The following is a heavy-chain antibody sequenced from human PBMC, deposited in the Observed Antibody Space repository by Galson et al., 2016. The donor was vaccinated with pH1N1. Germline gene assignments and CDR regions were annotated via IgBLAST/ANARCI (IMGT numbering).Heavy chain of an antibody. CDR3: AHRRSPYVDFCGGPNWFDS. V-gene: IGHV2-5*01. D-gene: IGHD3-3*01. J-gene: IGHJ5*01. CDR1: GFSLDTSGVG. CDR2: ICWNDEK. Sequence: TLTCTVSGFSLDTSGVGVGWIRQPPGKALEWLGDICWNDEKRYSPSLRNSLTITKDASKNQVVLTMTNVDPVDTATYFCAHRRSPYVDFCGGPNWFDSWGRERWSSSPQ.